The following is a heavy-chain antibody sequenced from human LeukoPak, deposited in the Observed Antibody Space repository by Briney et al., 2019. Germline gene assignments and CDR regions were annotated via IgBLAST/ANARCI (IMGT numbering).Heavy chain of an antibody. CDR1: GYTFTDSY. J-gene: IGHJ3*02. CDR3: ATAPANENDGGAFDT. Sequence: ASGKISCKVSGYTFTDSYMHWAKQAPGKGLEWMGLVDPQDGETTYQEKLHGTGTIPAHTSQDTPYMEPTSLRSEDTAVYYCATAPANENDGGAFDTWGQGTMVTVSS. V-gene: IGHV1-69-2*01. CDR2: VDPQDGET. D-gene: IGHD1-1*01.